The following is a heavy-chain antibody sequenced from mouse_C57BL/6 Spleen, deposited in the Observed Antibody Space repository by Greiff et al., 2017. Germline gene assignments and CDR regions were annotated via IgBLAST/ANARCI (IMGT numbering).Heavy chain of an antibody. D-gene: IGHD1-1*01. CDR3: ARSTVGGYFDV. V-gene: IGHV1-80*01. J-gene: IGHJ1*03. CDR1: GYAFSSYW. Sequence: VQLQQSGAELAKPGASVKISCKASGYAFSSYWMNWVKQRPGKGLEWIGQIYPGDGDTNYNGKFKGKATLTADKSSSTAYMRLSSLTSEDSAVDFCARSTVGGYFDVWGTGTTVTVSA. CDR2: IYPGDGDT.